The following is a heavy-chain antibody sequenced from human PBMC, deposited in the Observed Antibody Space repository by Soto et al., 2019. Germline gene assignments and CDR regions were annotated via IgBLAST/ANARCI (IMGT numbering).Heavy chain of an antibody. CDR3: AWAGVVYAIRVKSYMDV. Sequence: PGGSLRLSCAASGFTFSQYGMHWVRQAPGKGLEWVAVIWYDGTKKYYGDSVKGRFTISRDNSKNTLYLQMNTLGTEDTAVYYCAWAGVVYAIRVKSYMDVWGKGTTVTVSS. CDR1: GFTFSQYG. V-gene: IGHV3-33*08. CDR2: IWYDGTKK. D-gene: IGHD2-2*01. J-gene: IGHJ6*03.